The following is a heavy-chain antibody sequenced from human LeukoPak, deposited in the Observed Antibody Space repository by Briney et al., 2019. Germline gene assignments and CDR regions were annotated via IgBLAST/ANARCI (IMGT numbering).Heavy chain of an antibody. CDR2: IIPILGIA. Sequence: GASVKVSCKASGGTFSSYAISWVRRAPGQGLEWMGRIIPILGIANYAQKFQGRVTITADKSTSTAYMELSSLRSEDTAVYYCARGPLWNNYFDYWGQGTLVTVSS. V-gene: IGHV1-69*04. J-gene: IGHJ4*02. D-gene: IGHD1/OR15-1a*01. CDR3: ARGPLWNNYFDY. CDR1: GGTFSSYA.